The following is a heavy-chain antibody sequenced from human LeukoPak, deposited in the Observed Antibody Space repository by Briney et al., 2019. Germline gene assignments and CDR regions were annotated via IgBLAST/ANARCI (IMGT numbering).Heavy chain of an antibody. CDR1: GFTFSSYS. J-gene: IGHJ5*02. V-gene: IGHV3-21*01. CDR3: AKTRPEYSSSSPGFDP. Sequence: GGSLRLSCAASGFTFSSYSMNWVRQAPGKGLEWVSSISSSSSYIYYADSVKGRFTISRGNAKNSLYLQMNSLRAEDTAVYYCAKTRPEYSSSSPGFDPWGQGTLVTVSS. D-gene: IGHD6-6*01. CDR2: ISSSSSYI.